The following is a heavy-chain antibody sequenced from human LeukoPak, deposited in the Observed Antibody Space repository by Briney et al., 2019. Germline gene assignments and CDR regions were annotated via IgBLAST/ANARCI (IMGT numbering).Heavy chain of an antibody. V-gene: IGHV3-23*01. J-gene: IGHJ5*02. CDR3: ARAAAETGAFRDNWFDP. CDR2: ISGSGGST. D-gene: IGHD2-8*02. CDR1: GFTFDDYA. Sequence: GGSLRLSCAASGFTFDDYAMHWVRQAPGKGLEWVSAISGSGGSTYYADSVKGRFTISRDNSKNTLYLQMDSLRAEDTALYYCARAAAETGAFRDNWFDPWGQGTLVTVSS.